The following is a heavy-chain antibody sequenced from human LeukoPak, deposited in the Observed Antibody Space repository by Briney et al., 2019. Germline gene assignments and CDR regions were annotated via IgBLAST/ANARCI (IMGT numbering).Heavy chain of an antibody. V-gene: IGHV3-74*01. D-gene: IGHD6-6*01. CDR2: INSDGSST. Sequence: PGGSLRLSCAASGFTFSSYWMHWVRQAPGKGLVWVSRINSDGSSTSYADSVKGRFTISRDSAKNTLYLQMNSLRAEDTAVYYCARTNPEDYSSSLYYFDYWSQGTLVTVSS. J-gene: IGHJ4*02. CDR1: GFTFSSYW. CDR3: ARTNPEDYSSSLYYFDY.